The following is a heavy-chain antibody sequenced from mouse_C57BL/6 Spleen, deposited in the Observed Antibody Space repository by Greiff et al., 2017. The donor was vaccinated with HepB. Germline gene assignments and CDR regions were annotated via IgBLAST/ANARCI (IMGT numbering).Heavy chain of an antibody. D-gene: IGHD1-1*01. CDR1: GYSITSGYY. V-gene: IGHV3-6*01. CDR3: ARVPHYYGSPDY. J-gene: IGHJ2*01. CDR2: ISYDGSN. Sequence: EVQLQESGPGLVKPSQSLSLTCSVTGYSITSGYYWNWIRQFPGNKLEWMGYISYDGSNNYNPSLKNRISITRDTSKNQFFLKLNSVTTKDTATYYCARVPHYYGSPDYWGQGTTLTVSS.